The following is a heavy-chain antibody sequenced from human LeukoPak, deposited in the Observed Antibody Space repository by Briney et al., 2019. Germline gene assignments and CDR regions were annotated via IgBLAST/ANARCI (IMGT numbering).Heavy chain of an antibody. V-gene: IGHV3-74*01. D-gene: IGHD6-13*01. CDR2: INPDGGST. CDR1: GFTFSSYW. Sequence: GGSLRLSCAASGFTFSSYWMHWFRQAPGKGLVWVSRINPDGGSTAYADSVKGRFTISRDNAKNTVYLQMNSLGVEDTAVYYCTRGQQLVGDWGQGTLVTVSS. CDR3: TRGQQLVGD. J-gene: IGHJ4*02.